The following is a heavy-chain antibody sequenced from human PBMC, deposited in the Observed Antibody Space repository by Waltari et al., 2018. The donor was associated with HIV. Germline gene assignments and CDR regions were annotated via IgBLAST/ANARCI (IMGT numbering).Heavy chain of an antibody. CDR3: ARERQEDRVEVERYGMDV. J-gene: IGHJ6*02. Sequence: QVLLVESGGGVVQPGRYMRLSCIGSGFTFSYYGVRWGRQAPGQGLRGEALISFGEIRTFYAASVKGRCTIPISDSTNPVYLQMNSRRADDSSVYYCARERQEDRVEVERYGMDVWGQGTTVTVSS. CDR1: GFTFSYYG. V-gene: IGHV3-30*04. D-gene: IGHD1-1*01. CDR2: ISFGEIRT.